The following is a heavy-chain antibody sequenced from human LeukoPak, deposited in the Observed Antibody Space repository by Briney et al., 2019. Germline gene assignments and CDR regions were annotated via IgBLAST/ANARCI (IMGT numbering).Heavy chain of an antibody. D-gene: IGHD1-7*01. CDR3: ARVPGGGTAAN. CDR1: GGSVSSGSYY. J-gene: IGHJ3*01. V-gene: IGHV4-61*01. CDR2: IYYSGST. Sequence: SETLSPTCTVSGGSVSSGSYYWSWIRQPPGKGLEWIGYIYYSGSTNYNPSLKSRVTISVDTSKNQFSLKLRSVTAADTAVYYCARVPGGGTAANWGQGTMVTVSS.